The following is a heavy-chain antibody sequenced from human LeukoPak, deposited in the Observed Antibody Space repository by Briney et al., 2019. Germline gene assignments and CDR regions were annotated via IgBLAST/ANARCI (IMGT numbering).Heavy chain of an antibody. CDR2: INSDGSSR. Sequence: GGSLRLSCAASGFTFSSYWMHWVRQAPGKGPVWVSRINSDGSSRSYADSVKGRFTISRDNAKNTLYLQMNSLRAEDTAVYYCARDGDAVTMDYWGQGTLVTVSS. CDR1: GFTFSSYW. CDR3: ARDGDAVTMDY. V-gene: IGHV3-74*01. D-gene: IGHD3-10*01. J-gene: IGHJ4*02.